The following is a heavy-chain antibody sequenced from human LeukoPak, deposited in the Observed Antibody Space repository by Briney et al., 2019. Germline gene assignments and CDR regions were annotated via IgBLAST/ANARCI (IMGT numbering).Heavy chain of an antibody. Sequence: SAKVSCKASGGTSISYAISWVRQAPGQGLEWMGRIIPILGIANYAQKFQGRVTITADKSTSTAYMELSSLRSEDTAVYYCASLYSSGWYAPNWFDPWGQGTLVTVSS. CDR1: GGTSISYA. CDR2: IIPILGIA. CDR3: ASLYSSGWYAPNWFDP. J-gene: IGHJ5*02. V-gene: IGHV1-69*04. D-gene: IGHD6-19*01.